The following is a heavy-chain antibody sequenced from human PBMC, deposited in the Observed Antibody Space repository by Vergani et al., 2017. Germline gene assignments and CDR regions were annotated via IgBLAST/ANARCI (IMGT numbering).Heavy chain of an antibody. CDR1: GFTFSNYN. J-gene: IGHJ4*02. V-gene: IGHV3-48*02. CDR2: ISSSSTTT. D-gene: IGHD6-13*01. CDR3: AKDRDAAGMSSWYPMRGGFFDY. Sequence: EVQLVESGGGLVQPGGSLRLSCAASGFTFSNYNMNWVRQAPGKGLEWVSYISSSSTTTYYADSVKGRFTISRDNAKNSLYLQMNSLRDEDTAVYYCAKDRDAAGMSSWYPMRGGFFDYLGQGTLVTVSS.